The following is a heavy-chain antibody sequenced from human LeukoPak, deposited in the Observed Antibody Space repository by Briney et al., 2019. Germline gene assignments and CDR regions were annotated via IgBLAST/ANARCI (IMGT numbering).Heavy chain of an antibody. J-gene: IGHJ4*02. CDR3: ASAMRSGYDY. CDR1: GFTFRTYG. D-gene: IGHD3-3*01. Sequence: GGALRLSCSASGFTFRTYGMNCVRQAPGKVPEWLSYISSCSDAIHYRDSVRGRFTISRDNAKNSLYLQMNSLRDEETAVYYCASAMRSGYDYWGQGTLVTVSS. CDR2: ISSCSDAI. V-gene: IGHV3-48*02.